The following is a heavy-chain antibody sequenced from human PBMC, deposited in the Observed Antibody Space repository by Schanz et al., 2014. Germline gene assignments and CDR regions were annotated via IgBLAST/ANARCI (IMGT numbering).Heavy chain of an antibody. CDR2: IYSTGST. J-gene: IGHJ5*01. CDR3: ARDMVENWFDS. D-gene: IGHD3-10*01. Sequence: QVQLQESGPGLVKPSPTLSLTCTVSGGSISSGSYYWSWIRQPAGKGLEWIGRIYSTGSTNYNPSRKSRVTISKATSKTQFPLKLTSVTAADTAVYYCARDMVENWFDSWGQGTLVTVSS. V-gene: IGHV4-61*02. CDR1: GGSISSGSYY.